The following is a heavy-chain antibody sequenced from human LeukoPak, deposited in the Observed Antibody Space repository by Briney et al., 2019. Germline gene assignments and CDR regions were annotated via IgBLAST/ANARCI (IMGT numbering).Heavy chain of an antibody. J-gene: IGHJ5*02. CDR2: IIPIFGIA. CDR1: GGTFSSYA. CDR3: ARDLVVAFDP. D-gene: IGHD6-6*01. Sequence: ASVKVSCKASGGTFSSYAISWVRQAPGQGLEWMGGIIPIFGIANYAQKFQGSVTITTDASTSTAYMGLSSLRSDDTAVYYGARDLVVAFDPWGQGTLVTVSS. V-gene: IGHV1-69*05.